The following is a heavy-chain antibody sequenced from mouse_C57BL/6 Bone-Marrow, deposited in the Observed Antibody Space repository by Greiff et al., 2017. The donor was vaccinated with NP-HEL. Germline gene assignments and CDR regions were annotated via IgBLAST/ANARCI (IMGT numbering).Heavy chain of an antibody. CDR3: ARGNYYGSTYFDY. Sequence: VQLQESGPVLVKPGASVKISCKASGYAFTSSWMHWVKQRPGQGLEWIGRIYPGDGDTSYNGKFKGKATLTADKSSSTAYMQLSSLTSEDSAVYFCARGNYYGSTYFDYWGQGTTLTVSS. CDR1: GYAFTSSW. V-gene: IGHV1-82*01. J-gene: IGHJ2*01. CDR2: IYPGDGDT. D-gene: IGHD1-1*01.